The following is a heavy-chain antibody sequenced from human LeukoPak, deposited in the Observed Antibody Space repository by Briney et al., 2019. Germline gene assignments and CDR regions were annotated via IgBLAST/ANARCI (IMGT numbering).Heavy chain of an antibody. Sequence: AGGSLRLSCAASGFTLSSYWMSWVRQAPGKGLEWVANIKQDGSEKYYVDSVKGRFTISRDNAKNSLYLQMNSLRAEDTAVYYCARGETTVTTDDVLQGDNWFDPWGQGTLVTVSS. CDR1: GFTLSSYW. CDR2: IKQDGSEK. CDR3: ARGETTVTTDDVLQGDNWFDP. V-gene: IGHV3-7*01. J-gene: IGHJ5*02. D-gene: IGHD4-17*01.